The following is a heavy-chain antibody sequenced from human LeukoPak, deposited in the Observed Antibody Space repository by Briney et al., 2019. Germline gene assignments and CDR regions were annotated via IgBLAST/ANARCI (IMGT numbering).Heavy chain of an antibody. CDR2: INSAGDNI. CDR3: ATSRVFDY. CDR1: GFTFSDYY. Sequence: GGSLRLSCVASGFTFSDYYLSWVRQAPGKGLEWLSFINSAGDNIYYADSVKGRFTISRDNAKKTLYLEMNSLRMEDTAIYYCATSRVFDYWGQGTLVTVSS. V-gene: IGHV3-11*04. J-gene: IGHJ4*02.